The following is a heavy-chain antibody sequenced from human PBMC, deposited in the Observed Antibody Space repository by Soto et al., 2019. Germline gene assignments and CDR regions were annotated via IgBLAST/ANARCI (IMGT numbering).Heavy chain of an antibody. J-gene: IGHJ5*02. V-gene: IGHV4-61*01. Sequence: SEPLSRTCTVSGGSVSSGSYYWIWIRQPPGKGLEWIGYIYYSGSTNYNPSLKSRVTISVDTSKNQFSLKLSSVTAADTAVYYCARGYCSSTSCPWWFDPWGQGTLVTVSS. CDR3: ARGYCSSTSCPWWFDP. CDR2: IYYSGST. D-gene: IGHD2-2*01. CDR1: GGSVSSGSYY.